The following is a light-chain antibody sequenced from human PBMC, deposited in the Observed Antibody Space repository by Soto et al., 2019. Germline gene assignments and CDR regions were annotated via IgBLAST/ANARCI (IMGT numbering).Light chain of an antibody. V-gene: IGLV2-14*01. CDR3: SSYTSRNTLI. CDR2: EVT. J-gene: IGLJ2*01. Sequence: QSVLTQPASVSGSPGQSITISCTGTSSDVGGYNYVSWFQQSPGKAPKVMIYEVTKRPSGVSNRFSGSKSGNTASLTISGLQAEDEADYYCSSYTSRNTLIFGGGTKLTVL. CDR1: SSDVGGYNY.